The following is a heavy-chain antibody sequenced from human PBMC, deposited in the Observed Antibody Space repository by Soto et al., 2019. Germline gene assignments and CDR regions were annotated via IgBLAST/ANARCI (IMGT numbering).Heavy chain of an antibody. V-gene: IGHV1-18*01. CDR3: ARDRGSYALDY. CDR2: ISANNGNT. J-gene: IGHJ4*02. D-gene: IGHD1-26*01. Sequence: GASVKVSCKASGYTFTSYGITWVRQAPGQGLEWMGWISANNGNTHYVQKLQGRVTMTTDTSTSTAYMELRSLRSDDTAVYYCARDRGSYALDYWGQGTLVTVSS. CDR1: GYTFTSYG.